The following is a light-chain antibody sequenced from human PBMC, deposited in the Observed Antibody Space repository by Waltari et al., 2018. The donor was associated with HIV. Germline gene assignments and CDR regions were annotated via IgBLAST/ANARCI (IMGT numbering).Light chain of an antibody. CDR3: QTWGMGIVV. Sequence: QIILTQSLSACASPGDSVKITCTLRSEPPNFVIAWLQQQPEKGPRSLMKLNSDGSHTKGDGIPDRFSGSSSGAERYLSISSLHSDDEADYYCQTWGMGIVVFGGVTKLTVL. CDR2: LNSDGSH. CDR1: SEPPNFV. V-gene: IGLV4-69*01. J-gene: IGLJ3*02.